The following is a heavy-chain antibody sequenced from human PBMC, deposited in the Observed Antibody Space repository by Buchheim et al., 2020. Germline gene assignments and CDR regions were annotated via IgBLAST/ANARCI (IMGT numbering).Heavy chain of an antibody. CDR1: GFTFSIYN. Sequence: EVQLVESGGGLVQPGGSLRLSCTASGFTFSIYNMNWVRQAPGKGLECVSYISSSSSTIYYADSVKGRFTISRDNAKNSLYLQMNSLRADDTAVYYCAREQVVRGVSGMDVWGQGTT. CDR2: ISSSSSTI. CDR3: AREQVVRGVSGMDV. J-gene: IGHJ6*02. V-gene: IGHV3-48*04. D-gene: IGHD3-10*01.